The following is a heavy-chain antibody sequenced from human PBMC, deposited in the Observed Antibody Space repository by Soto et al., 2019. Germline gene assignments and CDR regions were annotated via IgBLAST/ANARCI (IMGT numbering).Heavy chain of an antibody. CDR2: ISPNSGGT. CDR3: ATSGYCTNGVCNDAFDI. CDR1: GYTFTGYY. D-gene: IGHD2-8*01. J-gene: IGHJ3*02. V-gene: IGHV1-2*04. Sequence: ASVKVSCKASGYTFTGYYMHWVRQAPGQGLEWMGWISPNSGGTNYAQKFQGWVTMTRDTSISTAYMELSRLRSDDTAVYYCATSGYCTNGVCNDAFDIWGQGTMVTVSS.